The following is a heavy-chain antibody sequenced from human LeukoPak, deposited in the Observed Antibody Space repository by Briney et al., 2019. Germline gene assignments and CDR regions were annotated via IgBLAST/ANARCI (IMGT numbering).Heavy chain of an antibody. V-gene: IGHV1-2*02. CDR3: ARDYIVRGVILKLEFDP. CDR1: GYTFTGYD. J-gene: IGHJ5*02. D-gene: IGHD3-10*01. Sequence: GASVKVSCKASGYTFTGYDMHWVRQAPGQGLEWMGWINPNSGGTNYAQKFQGRVTMTRDTSISTAYMELSRLRSDDTAVYYCARDYIVRGVILKLEFDPWGQGTLVTVPS. CDR2: INPNSGGT.